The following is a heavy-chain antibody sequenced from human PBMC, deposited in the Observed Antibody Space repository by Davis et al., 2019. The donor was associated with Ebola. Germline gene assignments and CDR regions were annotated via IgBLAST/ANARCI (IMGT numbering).Heavy chain of an antibody. CDR1: GGSFSGYY. D-gene: IGHD6-19*01. V-gene: IGHV4-34*01. Sequence: SDTLSLTCAAYGGSFSGYYWSWIRQPPGKGLEWYGEINHSGSTNYNPSLKSRVTISVDTSKNQFSLKLSSVTAADTAVYYCRLVLGEQWLVDYYYYGMDVWGQGTTVTVSS. CDR2: INHSGST. J-gene: IGHJ6*02. CDR3: RLVLGEQWLVDYYYYGMDV.